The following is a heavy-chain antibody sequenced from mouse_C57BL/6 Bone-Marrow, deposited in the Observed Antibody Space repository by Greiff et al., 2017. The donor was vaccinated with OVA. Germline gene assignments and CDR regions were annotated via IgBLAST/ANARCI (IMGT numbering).Heavy chain of an antibody. CDR3: ARPYYGSSLYYFDY. CDR2: INPNNGGT. D-gene: IGHD1-1*01. CDR1: GYTFTDYY. V-gene: IGHV1-26*01. Sequence: VQLQQSGPELVKPGASVKISCKASGYTFTDYYMNWVKQSHGKSLEWIGDINPNNGGTSYNQKFKGKATLTVDKSSSTAYMDLRSLTSEDSAVYYCARPYYGSSLYYFDYWGQGTTLTVSS. J-gene: IGHJ2*01.